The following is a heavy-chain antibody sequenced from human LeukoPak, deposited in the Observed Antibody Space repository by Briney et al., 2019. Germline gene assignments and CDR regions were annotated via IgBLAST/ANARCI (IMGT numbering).Heavy chain of an antibody. CDR2: INPNSGGT. J-gene: IGHJ4*02. CDR1: GYTFTSYG. Sequence: ASVKVSCKASGYTFTSYGISWVRQAPGQGLEWMGWINPNSGGTNYAQKFQGRVTMTRDTSISTAYMELSRLRSDDTAVYYCAILYGGNSGTDYWGQGTLVTVSS. CDR3: AILYGGNSGTDY. V-gene: IGHV1-2*02. D-gene: IGHD4-23*01.